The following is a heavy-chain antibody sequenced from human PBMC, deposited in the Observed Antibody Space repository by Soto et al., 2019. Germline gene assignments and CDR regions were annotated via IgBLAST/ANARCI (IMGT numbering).Heavy chain of an antibody. CDR3: ARVGDSRGRYVDY. J-gene: IGHJ4*02. Sequence: QVQLVQSGAEVKKPGASVKVSCKASGYTFTSYGISWVRQAPGQGLEWMGWISAYNGNTNYAQKLQGRVTMTTDTSPSTGYLEPRSLRSDDTAVYYCARVGDSRGRYVDYWGQGTLVTVSS. V-gene: IGHV1-18*01. CDR1: GYTFTSYG. CDR2: ISAYNGNT. D-gene: IGHD6-19*01.